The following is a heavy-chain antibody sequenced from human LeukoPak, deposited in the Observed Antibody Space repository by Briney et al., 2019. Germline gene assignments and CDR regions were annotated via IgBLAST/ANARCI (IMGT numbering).Heavy chain of an antibody. V-gene: IGHV4-34*01. CDR3: ARASKRLGY. J-gene: IGHJ4*02. D-gene: IGHD7-27*01. Sequence: SETLSLTCAVYGGSFSGYYWSWIRQPPGKGLEWIGEINHSGSTNYNPSLKSRVTISVDTSKNQFSLKLSSVTAADTAVYYCARASKRLGYWGQGTLVTVSS. CDR1: GGSFSGYY. CDR2: INHSGST.